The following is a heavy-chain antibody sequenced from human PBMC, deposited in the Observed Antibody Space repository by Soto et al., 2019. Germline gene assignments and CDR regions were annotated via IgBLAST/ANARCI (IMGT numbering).Heavy chain of an antibody. CDR3: ARAPAPGTYYYGMDV. V-gene: IGHV4-4*02. Sequence: SETLSLTCAVSGGSISSSNWWSWVRQPPGKGLEWIGEIYHSGSTNYNPSLKSRVTISVDKSKNQFSLNLRSVTAADTAVYYCARAPAPGTYYYGMDVWGQGTTVTVSS. D-gene: IGHD3-10*01. J-gene: IGHJ6*02. CDR2: IYHSGST. CDR1: GGSISSSNW.